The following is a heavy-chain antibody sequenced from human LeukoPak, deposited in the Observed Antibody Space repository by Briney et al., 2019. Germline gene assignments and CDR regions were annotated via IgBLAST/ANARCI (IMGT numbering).Heavy chain of an antibody. CDR3: ARDMDTSGHFSWFDP. J-gene: IGHJ5*02. CDR1: GYTFTGYY. CDR2: IATDGSFA. Sequence: SCKASGYTFTGYYMHWVRQAPGKGLEWLAGIATDGSFAYYADSVKGRFTLSRDNSKNTLYPQMDSLRTEDTAVYYCARDMDTSGHFSWFDPWGQGARVTVSS. V-gene: IGHV3-30*03. D-gene: IGHD3-22*01.